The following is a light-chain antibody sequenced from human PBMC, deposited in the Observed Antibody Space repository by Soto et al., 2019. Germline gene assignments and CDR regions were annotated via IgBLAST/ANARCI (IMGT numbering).Light chain of an antibody. CDR2: DVS. Sequence: QSALTQPASVSGSPGQSITISCTGTSRDVGAFNYVSWYQQHPDKAPKLMIYDVSNRPSGVSDRFSGSKSANTASLTISGLQAEDEADYYCSSFASSSTYVFGTGTKLTVL. CDR1: SRDVGAFNY. J-gene: IGLJ1*01. CDR3: SSFASSSTYV. V-gene: IGLV2-14*03.